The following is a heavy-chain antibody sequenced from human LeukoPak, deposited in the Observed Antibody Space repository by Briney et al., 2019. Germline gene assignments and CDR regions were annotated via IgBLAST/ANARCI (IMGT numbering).Heavy chain of an antibody. J-gene: IGHJ3*02. Sequence: SETLSLTCTVSGGSISSYYWSWIRQPPGKGLEWIGYIYYSGSTNYNPSLTSRVTISVDTSKNHFSLKLSSVTAADTAVYYCAGPAYSSSWAXDAFDIWGQGTMVTVSS. V-gene: IGHV4-59*01. CDR2: IYYSGST. CDR1: GGSISSYY. D-gene: IGHD6-13*01. CDR3: AGPAYSSSWAXDAFDI.